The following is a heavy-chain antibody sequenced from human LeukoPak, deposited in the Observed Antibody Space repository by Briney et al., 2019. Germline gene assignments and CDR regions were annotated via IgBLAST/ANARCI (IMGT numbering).Heavy chain of an antibody. J-gene: IGHJ4*02. CDR1: GYTLTELS. Sequence: GASVKVSCKVSGYTLTELSMHCVRHAPEERLEWRGGFDPEDGETIYAQKFQGRVTMTEDTSTDTAYMELSSLRSEDTAVYYCATVSTRDSYVDYFDYWGQGTLVTVSS. CDR3: ATVSTRDSYVDYFDY. CDR2: FDPEDGET. D-gene: IGHD5-18*01. V-gene: IGHV1-24*01.